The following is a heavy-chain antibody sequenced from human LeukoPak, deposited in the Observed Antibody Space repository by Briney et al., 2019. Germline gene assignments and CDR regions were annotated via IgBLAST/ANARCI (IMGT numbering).Heavy chain of an antibody. CDR3: ARDRIAVAAKYYFDY. D-gene: IGHD6-19*01. J-gene: IGHJ4*02. V-gene: IGHV1-69*01. CDR2: IIPIFGTA. Sequence: ASVKVSCKASGGTFSSYAISWVRQAPGQGLEWMGGIIPIFGTANYAQKFQGRVTITADESTSTAYMEPSSLRSEDTAVYYCARDRIAVAAKYYFDYWGQGTLVTVSS. CDR1: GGTFSSYA.